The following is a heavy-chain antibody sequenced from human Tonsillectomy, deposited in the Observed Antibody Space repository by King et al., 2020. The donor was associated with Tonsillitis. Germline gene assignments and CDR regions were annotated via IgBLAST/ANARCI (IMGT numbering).Heavy chain of an antibody. D-gene: IGHD4-23*01. CDR3: ARDVGGNSDY. V-gene: IGHV4-59*01. CDR1: GGFISSYF. J-gene: IGHJ4*02. Sequence: VQLQESGPGLVKPSETLSLTCSVSGGFISSYFWSWIRQPPGRGLEWIGYIYYTGRTNYNPSLKSRVTISVYSSKNQFSLRLSSVTAADTAVYYCARDVGGNSDYWGQGTLVTVSS. CDR2: IYYTGRT.